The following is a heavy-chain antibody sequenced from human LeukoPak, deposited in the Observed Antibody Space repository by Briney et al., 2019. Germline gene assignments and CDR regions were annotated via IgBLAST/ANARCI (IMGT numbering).Heavy chain of an antibody. Sequence: GESLKISCKGSGYSFTIYWISWVRQMPGKGLEWMGRIDPSDSYTNYSPSLQGHVTISADKSISTAYLQWSSLKASDTAMYYCARLPRVAYTPHYYGSGSYLAWGQGTLVTVSS. CDR1: GYSFTIYW. J-gene: IGHJ5*02. CDR2: IDPSDSYT. D-gene: IGHD3-10*01. CDR3: ARLPRVAYTPHYYGSGSYLA. V-gene: IGHV5-10-1*01.